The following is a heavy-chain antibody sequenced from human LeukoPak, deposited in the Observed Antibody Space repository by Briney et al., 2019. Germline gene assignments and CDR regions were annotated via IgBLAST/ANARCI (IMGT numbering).Heavy chain of an antibody. Sequence: EASVKVSCKASGYTFTSHGISWVRQAPGQGLEWMGWINPISGGTNYAQKFQGRVTMTRDTSISTAYMELSRLRSDDTAVYYCASAVTGAFDIWGQGTMVTVSS. CDR1: GYTFTSHG. CDR3: ASAVTGAFDI. D-gene: IGHD4-17*01. V-gene: IGHV1-2*02. CDR2: INPISGGT. J-gene: IGHJ3*02.